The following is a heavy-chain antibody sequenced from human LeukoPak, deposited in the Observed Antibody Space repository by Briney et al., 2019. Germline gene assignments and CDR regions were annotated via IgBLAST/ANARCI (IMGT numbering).Heavy chain of an antibody. J-gene: IGHJ4*02. CDR2: IYPGDSDT. D-gene: IGHD6-13*01. Sequence: GESLKISCKGSGYSFTSYWIGWVRQMPGKGLERMGIIYPGDSDTRYSPSFQGQVTISADKSISTAYLQWSSLKASDTAMYYCAREMAAAAEPYYFDYWGQGTLVTVSS. V-gene: IGHV5-51*01. CDR1: GYSFTSYW. CDR3: AREMAAAAEPYYFDY.